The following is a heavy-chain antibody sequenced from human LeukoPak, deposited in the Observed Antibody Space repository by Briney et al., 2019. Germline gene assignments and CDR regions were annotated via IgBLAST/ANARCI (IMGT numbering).Heavy chain of an antibody. D-gene: IGHD1-14*01. CDR1: GFTFSSYA. CDR2: ISYDGSNK. CDR3: AKEGSGESLDY. Sequence: GGSLRLSCAASGFTFSSYAMHWVRQAPGKGLEWVAVISYDGSNKYYADSVKGRFTISRDNSKNTLYLQMNSLRAEDTAVYYCAKEGSGESLDYWGQGTLVTVSS. J-gene: IGHJ4*02. V-gene: IGHV3-30-3*01.